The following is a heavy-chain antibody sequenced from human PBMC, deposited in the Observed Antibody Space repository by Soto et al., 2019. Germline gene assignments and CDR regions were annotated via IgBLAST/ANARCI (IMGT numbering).Heavy chain of an antibody. V-gene: IGHV3-30*18. J-gene: IGHJ4*02. CDR1: GFTFSSYG. D-gene: IGHD2-2*01. CDR2: ISYDGSNK. CDR3: EKSSSVPFDY. Sequence: GSLRLSCAASGFTFSSYGMHWVRQAPGKGLEWVAVISYDGSNKYYADSVKGRFTISRDNSKNTLYLQMNSLRAEDTAVYYCEKSSSVPFDYWGQGTLVTVSS.